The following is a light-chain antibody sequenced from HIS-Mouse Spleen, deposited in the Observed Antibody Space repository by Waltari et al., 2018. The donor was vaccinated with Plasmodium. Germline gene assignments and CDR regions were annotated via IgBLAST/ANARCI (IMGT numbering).Light chain of an antibody. J-gene: IGLJ3*02. V-gene: IGLV2-23*01. Sequence: QSALTQPASVSGSPGQSITISCTGTSSDVGSYNLVSWYQQHPGKAPKLMIYEGSKRPSGVSNRFSVSKSGNTASLTISELHAEDEADYYCCSDAGSSTNWVFGGGTKLTVL. CDR2: EGS. CDR3: CSDAGSSTNWV. CDR1: SSDVGSYNL.